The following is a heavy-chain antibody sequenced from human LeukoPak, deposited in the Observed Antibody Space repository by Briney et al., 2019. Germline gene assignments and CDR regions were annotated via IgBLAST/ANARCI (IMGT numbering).Heavy chain of an antibody. Sequence: SETLSLACTVSDGSISSYYWSWIRQPPGKGLEWIGYIYYSGSTNYNPSLKSRVTISVDTSKNQFSLKLSSVTAADTAVYYCARAGDILTGYWVDYWGQGTLVTVSS. D-gene: IGHD3-9*01. V-gene: IGHV4-59*01. J-gene: IGHJ4*02. CDR2: IYYSGST. CDR1: DGSISSYY. CDR3: ARAGDILTGYWVDY.